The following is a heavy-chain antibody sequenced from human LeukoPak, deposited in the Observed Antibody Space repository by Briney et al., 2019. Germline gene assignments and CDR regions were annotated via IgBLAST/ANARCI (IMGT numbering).Heavy chain of an antibody. V-gene: IGHV1-69*05. D-gene: IGHD6-13*01. J-gene: IGHJ6*03. Sequence: ASVKVSCKASGGTFSIYAISWVRQAPGQGLEWMGGIIPIFGTANYAQKFQGRVTITTDESTSTAYMELSSLRSEDTAVYYCARVDIAAAGTDYYYYYMDVWGKGTTVTVSS. CDR2: IIPIFGTA. CDR3: ARVDIAAAGTDYYYYYMDV. CDR1: GGTFSIYA.